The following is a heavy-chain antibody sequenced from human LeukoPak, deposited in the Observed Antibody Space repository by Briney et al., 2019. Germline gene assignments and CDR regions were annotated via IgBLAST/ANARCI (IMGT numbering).Heavy chain of an antibody. Sequence: ASVKVSCKASGYTFTGYYMHWVRQAPGQGLEWMGRINPNSGGTNYAQKFQGRVTMTRDTSISTAYMELSRLRSDDTAVYYCATERGDSSGWCDDAFDIWGQGTMVTVSS. CDR1: GYTFTGYY. D-gene: IGHD6-19*01. V-gene: IGHV1-2*06. CDR3: ATERGDSSGWCDDAFDI. J-gene: IGHJ3*02. CDR2: INPNSGGT.